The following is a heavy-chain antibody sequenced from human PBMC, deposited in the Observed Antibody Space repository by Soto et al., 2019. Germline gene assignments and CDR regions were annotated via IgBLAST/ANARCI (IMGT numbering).Heavy chain of an antibody. J-gene: IGHJ4*02. Sequence: QLQLQESGPGLVKPSETLSLTCTVSGGSISSSSYYWGWIRQPPGEGLEWIGSMYYSGSTYYNPSLKSRGTISVDTSKNQFSLKLSSVTAADTAVYYCARHPYYGSGSYSDDWGQGTLVTVSS. V-gene: IGHV4-39*01. CDR1: GGSISSSSYY. D-gene: IGHD3-10*01. CDR2: MYYSGST. CDR3: ARHPYYGSGSYSDD.